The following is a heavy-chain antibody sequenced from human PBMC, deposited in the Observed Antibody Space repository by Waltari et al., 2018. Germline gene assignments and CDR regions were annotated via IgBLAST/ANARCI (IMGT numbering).Heavy chain of an antibody. V-gene: IGHV4-39*07. Sequence: QLQLQESGPGLVKPSETLSLTCTVSGGSISSSSYYWGWIRQPPGTGLEWIGSIYYSGGTYCNPSLKSRVTISVDTSKSQFSLKLGSVTAADTAVYYGAGLRIAAAQGTYYYYGMDVWGQGTLVTVSS. CDR2: IYYSGGT. D-gene: IGHD6-13*01. J-gene: IGHJ6*02. CDR1: GGSISSSSYY. CDR3: AGLRIAAAQGTYYYYGMDV.